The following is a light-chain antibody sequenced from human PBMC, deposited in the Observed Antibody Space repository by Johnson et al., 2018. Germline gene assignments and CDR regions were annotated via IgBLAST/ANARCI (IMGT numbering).Light chain of an antibody. J-gene: IGLJ1*01. CDR2: ENN. CDR3: GTWDSSLSAGNV. Sequence: QSVLTQPPSVSAAPGQKVTISCSGSSSNIGNNYVSWYQQLPGTATKLLIYENNKRPSGIPDRFSGSKSGTSATLGITGLQTGDEADDYCGTWDSSLSAGNVFGTGTKVTVL. V-gene: IGLV1-51*02. CDR1: SSNIGNNY.